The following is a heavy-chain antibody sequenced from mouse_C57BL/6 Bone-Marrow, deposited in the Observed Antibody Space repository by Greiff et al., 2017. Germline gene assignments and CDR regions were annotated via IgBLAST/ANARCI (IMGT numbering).Heavy chain of an antibody. D-gene: IGHD1-1*01. CDR3: SRSSSSPLAY. J-gene: IGHJ3*01. CDR1: GYTFTSYW. CDR2: IYPGSGCT. V-gene: IGHV1-55*01. Sequence: VQLQQPGAELVKPGASVKMSCKASGYTFTSYWITWVKQRPGQGLEWIGDIYPGSGCTNYNEKFKSKDTLTVDTSSSQAYLQLSGLTSEDSAVYYCSRSSSSPLAYWGQGTLVTVSA.